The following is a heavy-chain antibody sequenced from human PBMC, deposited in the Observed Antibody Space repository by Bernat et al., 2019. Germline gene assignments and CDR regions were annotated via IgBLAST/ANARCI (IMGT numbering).Heavy chain of an antibody. D-gene: IGHD4-17*01. V-gene: IGHV1-2*02. J-gene: IGHJ5*02. CDR1: GYTFTGYY. Sequence: QVQLVQSGTEVKKPGASVKVSCKASGYTFTGYYMHWVRQAPGQGLEYMGWINPKSGDTHYTQNFQGRVTMTRDTSIRTVYMEVSRLRSDDTAVYFCARDPDVYGDCVTWFDTWGQGTLVAVSS. CDR3: ARDPDVYGDCVTWFDT. CDR2: INPKSGDT.